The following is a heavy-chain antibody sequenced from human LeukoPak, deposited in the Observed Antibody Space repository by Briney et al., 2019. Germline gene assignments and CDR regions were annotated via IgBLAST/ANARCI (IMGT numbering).Heavy chain of an antibody. CDR3: ARSRGYSCGFDY. V-gene: IGHV4-59*01. J-gene: IGHJ4*02. CDR1: GGSISSYY. CDR2: IYYSGST. Sequence: SETLSLTCTVSGGSISSYYWSWIRQPPGKGLEWIGYIYYSGSTNYNPSLKSRVTISVDTSKNQFSLKLSSVTAADTAVYYCARSRGYSCGFDYWGQGTLVTVSS. D-gene: IGHD5-18*01.